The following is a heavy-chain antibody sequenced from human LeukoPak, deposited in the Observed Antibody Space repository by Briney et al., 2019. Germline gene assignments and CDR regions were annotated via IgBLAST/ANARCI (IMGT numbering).Heavy chain of an antibody. D-gene: IGHD2-15*01. Sequence: GASVKVSCKASGYTFTSYDINWVRQATGQGLEWMGWMNPNSGNTGYAQKFQGRVTMTRNTSISTAYMELSSLRSEDTAVYYCALRYCSGGSCYYTRDDYWGQGTLVTVSS. CDR1: GYTFTSYD. CDR2: MNPNSGNT. J-gene: IGHJ4*02. V-gene: IGHV1-8*02. CDR3: ALRYCSGGSCYYTRDDY.